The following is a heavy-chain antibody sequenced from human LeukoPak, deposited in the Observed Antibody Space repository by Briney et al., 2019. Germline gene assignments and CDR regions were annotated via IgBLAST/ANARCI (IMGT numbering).Heavy chain of an antibody. CDR3: TAQTRKYDILTGYYTVYYFDY. V-gene: IGHV3-15*01. Sequence: PGGSLRLSCAASGFTFSDAWMNWVRQAPGKGLEWVGRIKSKADVGTTDYAAPVKGRLTISRDDSKNTLYLQMNSLKTEDTAVYYCTAQTRKYDILTGYYTVYYFDYWGQGTLVTVSS. CDR2: IKSKADVGTT. D-gene: IGHD3-9*01. J-gene: IGHJ4*02. CDR1: GFTFSDAW.